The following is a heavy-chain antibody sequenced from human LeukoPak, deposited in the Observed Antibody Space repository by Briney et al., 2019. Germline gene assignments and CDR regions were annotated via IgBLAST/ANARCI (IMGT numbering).Heavy chain of an antibody. CDR2: IKQDGSEK. J-gene: IGHJ6*03. CDR3: ARGRGSSRYREKNGYYYYMDV. Sequence: GGSLRLSCAASGFTFSSYWMSWVRQAPGKGLEWVANIKQDGSEKYYVDSVKGRFTISRDNAKNSLYLQMNSLRAEDTAVYYCARGRGSSRYREKNGYYYYMDVWGKGTTVTISS. V-gene: IGHV3-7*01. CDR1: GFTFSSYW. D-gene: IGHD6-13*01.